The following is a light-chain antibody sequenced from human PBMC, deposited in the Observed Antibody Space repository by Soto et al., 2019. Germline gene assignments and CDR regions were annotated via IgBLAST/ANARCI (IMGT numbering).Light chain of an antibody. CDR1: SGHSTFI. CDR2: LEGSGSY. V-gene: IGLV4-60*02. Sequence: QSVLTQSSSASASLGSSVKLTCTLSSGHSTFIIAWHQQQPGKAPRYLMKLEGSGSYDKGSGVPDRFSGSSSGADRYLTISNLRFEDEAEYYCETWDINTQAVFGGGTQLTVL. J-gene: IGLJ7*01. CDR3: ETWDINTQAV.